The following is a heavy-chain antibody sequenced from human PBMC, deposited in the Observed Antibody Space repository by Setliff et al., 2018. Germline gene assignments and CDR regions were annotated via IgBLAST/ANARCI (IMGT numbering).Heavy chain of an antibody. CDR2: ISAYNDKT. J-gene: IGHJ4*02. CDR1: GYAFTSYS. D-gene: IGHD3-22*01. Sequence: GASVKVSCKAAGYAFTSYSISWVRQAPGQGLEWMGWISAYNDKTRYEQKLQGRVTMTTDTSTSTAYMELRSLRADDTAVYYCARINFYVSSGYYYAPELWGQGTTVTVSS. V-gene: IGHV1-18*01. CDR3: ARINFYVSSGYYYAPEL.